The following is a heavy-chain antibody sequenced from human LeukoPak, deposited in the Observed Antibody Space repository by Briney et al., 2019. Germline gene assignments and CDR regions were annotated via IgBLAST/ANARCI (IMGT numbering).Heavy chain of an antibody. CDR1: GGSFSGYY. J-gene: IGHJ4*02. V-gene: IGHV4-34*01. CDR2: INHSGST. CDR3: ARGYSSWYSRLVFDY. Sequence: SETLSLTCAVYGGSFSGYYWSWIRQPPGKGLEWIGEINHSGSTNYNPSLKSRVTISVDTSKNQFSLKLSSVTAADTAVYYCARGYSSWYSRLVFDYWGQGTLVTVSS. D-gene: IGHD6-13*01.